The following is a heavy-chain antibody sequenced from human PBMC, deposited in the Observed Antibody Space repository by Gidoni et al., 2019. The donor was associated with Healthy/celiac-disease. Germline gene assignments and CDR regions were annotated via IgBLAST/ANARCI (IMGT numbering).Heavy chain of an antibody. CDR3: ARDQDGQQLVYYFDY. CDR2: ISYDGSNK. J-gene: IGHJ4*02. CDR1: GFTFSSYA. V-gene: IGHV3-30-3*01. Sequence: QVQLVESGGGVVQPGRSLRLSCAASGFTFSSYAMHWVRQAPGKGLEWVAVISYDGSNKYYADSVKGRFTISRDNSKNTLYLQMNSLRAEDTAVYYCARDQDGQQLVYYFDYWGQGTLVTVSS. D-gene: IGHD6-13*01.